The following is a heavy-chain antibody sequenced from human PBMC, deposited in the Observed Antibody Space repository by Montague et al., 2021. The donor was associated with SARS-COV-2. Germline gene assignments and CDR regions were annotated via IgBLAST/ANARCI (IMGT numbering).Heavy chain of an antibody. CDR1: GVSVSSSSYY. CDR2: IYYTGTT. Sequence: SETLSLTCTVSGVSVSSSSYYWGWIRQPPGKGLKYIGSIYYTGTTYHNPSLKSRVTISMDTSKNQFSLKLTSVTAADTAVYYCARDRGGSSSDYWGQGTLVTVSS. V-gene: IGHV4-39*07. J-gene: IGHJ4*02. CDR3: ARDRGGSSSDY. D-gene: IGHD3-10*01.